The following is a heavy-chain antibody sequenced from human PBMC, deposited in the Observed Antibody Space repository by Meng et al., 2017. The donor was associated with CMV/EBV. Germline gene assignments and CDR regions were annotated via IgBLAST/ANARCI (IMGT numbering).Heavy chain of an antibody. J-gene: IGHJ4*02. CDR1: GGSISSYE. V-gene: IGHV4-4*07. D-gene: IGHD2-21*01. Sequence: LPLQAPAPALISPSDPLSLTCTVSGGSISSYEWSWIRQPAGKGLEWIGRIYTSGSTNYNPSLKSRVTMSVDTSKNQFSLKLSSVTAADTAVYYCARGSYYRYVIDYWGQGTLVTVSS. CDR3: ARGSYYRYVIDY. CDR2: IYTSGST.